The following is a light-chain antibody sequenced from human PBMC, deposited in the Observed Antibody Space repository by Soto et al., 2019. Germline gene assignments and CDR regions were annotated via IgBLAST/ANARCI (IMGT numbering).Light chain of an antibody. V-gene: IGLV2-14*01. CDR1: SSDVGGYKY. Sequence: QSALTQPASVSESPGQSITISCTGSSSDVGGYKYVSWYRQHPGKAPKLLIYDVTNRPSGVSNRFSGSKSGYTASLTISGLQSEDEADYYCSSYTSFKTLVFGTGTKVTVL. J-gene: IGLJ1*01. CDR2: DVT. CDR3: SSYTSFKTLV.